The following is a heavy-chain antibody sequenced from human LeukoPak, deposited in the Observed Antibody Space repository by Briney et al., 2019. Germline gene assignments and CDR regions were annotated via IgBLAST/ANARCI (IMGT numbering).Heavy chain of an antibody. CDR3: ARGAQYYYDRSGYQHFILDY. J-gene: IGHJ4*02. D-gene: IGHD3-22*01. CDR2: ISYDGSNK. Sequence: GGSLRLSCAASGFTFSSYAMHWVRQAPGKGLEWVAVISYDGSNKYYADSVKGRFTISRDNSKNTLYLQMNSLRAEDTAVYYCARGAQYYYDRSGYQHFILDYWGQGTLVTVSS. CDR1: GFTFSSYA. V-gene: IGHV3-30-3*01.